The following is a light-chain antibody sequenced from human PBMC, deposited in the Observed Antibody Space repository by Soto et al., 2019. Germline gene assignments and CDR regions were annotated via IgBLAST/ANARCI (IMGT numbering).Light chain of an antibody. CDR1: GSNVGASYD. Sequence: QSVLTQPPSVSGAPGQTITMSCTGSGSNVGASYDVHWYQVLPGAGPRLLIYKNNNRPSGVPDRFSGSKSGTSASLAITGLRAEDEADYYCSSYAGSNNVVFGGGTKLTVL. J-gene: IGLJ2*01. V-gene: IGLV1-40*01. CDR3: SSYAGSNNVV. CDR2: KNN.